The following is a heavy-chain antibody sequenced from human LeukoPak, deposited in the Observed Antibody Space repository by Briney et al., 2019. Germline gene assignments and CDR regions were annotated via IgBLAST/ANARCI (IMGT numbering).Heavy chain of an antibody. CDR2: ISYDGSNK. D-gene: IGHD5-12*01. V-gene: IGHV3-30*18. J-gene: IGHJ4*02. CDR1: GFTFSSYG. CDR3: AKVLSGYGIDY. Sequence: GGSLRLSCAASGFTFSSYGMHWVRQAPGKGLEWVAVISYDGSNKYYADPVKGRFTISRDNSKNTLYLQMNSLRAEDTAVYYCAKVLSGYGIDYWGQGTLVTVSS.